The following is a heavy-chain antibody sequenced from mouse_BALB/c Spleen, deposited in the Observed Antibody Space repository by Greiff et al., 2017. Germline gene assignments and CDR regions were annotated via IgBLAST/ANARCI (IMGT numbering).Heavy chain of an antibody. CDR1: GYAFTNYL. CDR2: INPGSGDT. V-gene: IGHV1-54*01. J-gene: IGHJ2*01. Sequence: QVQLKESGAELVRPGTSVKVSCKASGYAFTNYLIEWVKQRPGQGLEWIGVINPGSGDTNYNEKFKGKATLTADKSSSTAYMQLSSLTSDDSAVYLCARRYDLDYWGQGTTLTVSS. CDR3: ARRYDLDY. D-gene: IGHD2-3*01.